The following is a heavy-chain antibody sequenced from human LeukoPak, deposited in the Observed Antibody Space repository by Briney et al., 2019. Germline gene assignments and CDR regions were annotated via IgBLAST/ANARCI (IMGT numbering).Heavy chain of an antibody. V-gene: IGHV3-33*01. CDR2: IWYDGSKK. CDR3: ARNNGMDV. J-gene: IGHJ6*02. CDR1: GFSFSTYG. Sequence: GGSLRLSCAASGFSFSTYGMHWVRQAPGKGLEWVGVIWYDGSKKEYADFVKGRFTISRENSKNTLYLQMNSLRAEDTALYHCARNNGMDVWGQGTTVIVSS.